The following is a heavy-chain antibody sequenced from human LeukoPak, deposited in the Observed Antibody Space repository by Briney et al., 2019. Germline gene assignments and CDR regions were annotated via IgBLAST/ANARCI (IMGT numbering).Heavy chain of an antibody. J-gene: IGHJ4*02. CDR3: ANGGGRWLQFDYFDY. V-gene: IGHV3-23*01. CDR2: ISGSGGST. CDR1: GFTFSSYS. D-gene: IGHD5-24*01. Sequence: PGGSLRLSCAASGFTFSSYSMNWVRQAPEKGLEWVSAISGSGGSTYYADSVKGRFTISRDNSKNTLYLQMNSLRAEDTAIYYCANGGGRWLQFDYFDYWGQGTLVTVSS.